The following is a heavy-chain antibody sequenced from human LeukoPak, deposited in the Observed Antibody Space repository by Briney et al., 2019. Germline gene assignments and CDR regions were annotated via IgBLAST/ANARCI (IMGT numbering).Heavy chain of an antibody. D-gene: IGHD2-2*01. J-gene: IGHJ4*02. CDR2: ISYDGSNK. Sequence: GRSLRLSCAASGFTFSSYGMHWVRQAPGKGLEWVAVISYDGSNKYYADSVKGRFTISRDNSKNTLYLQMNSLRAEDTAVYYCAKDRDCSSTSCYDQLWFGELSPTPDYWGQGTLVTVSS. CDR1: GFTFSSYG. CDR3: AKDRDCSSTSCYDQLWFGELSPTPDY. V-gene: IGHV3-30*18.